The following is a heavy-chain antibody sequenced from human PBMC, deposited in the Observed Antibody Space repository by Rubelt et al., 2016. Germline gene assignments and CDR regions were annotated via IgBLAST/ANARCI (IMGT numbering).Heavy chain of an antibody. CDR3: ARRDGYNWDDAFDI. V-gene: IGHV1-2*02. J-gene: IGHJ3*02. CDR2: INPNSGGT. CDR1: GYTFTGYY. Sequence: QVQLVQSGAEVKKPGASVKVSCKASGYTFTGYYMHWVRQAPGQGLEWMGWINPNSGGTNYAQKLQGRVTMTTDTSTSTAHMELRSLRSDDTAVYYCARRDGYNWDDAFDIWGQGTMVTVSS. D-gene: IGHD5-24*01.